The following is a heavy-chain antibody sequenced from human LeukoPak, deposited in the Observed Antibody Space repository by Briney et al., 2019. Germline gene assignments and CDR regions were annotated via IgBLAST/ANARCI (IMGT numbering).Heavy chain of an antibody. V-gene: IGHV3-23*01. CDR2: ISGDGVSI. CDR3: AKGQYHFDSSGYYR. J-gene: IGHJ4*02. CDR1: GFTFSSYA. Sequence: GSLRLSCGASGFTFSSYAMSWVRQVPGRGLEWVSVISGDGVSILHADSVKGRFTISRDNSKNTLYLQMNSLRDEDTAVYFCAKGQYHFDSSGYYRWGQGTLVTVSS. D-gene: IGHD3-22*01.